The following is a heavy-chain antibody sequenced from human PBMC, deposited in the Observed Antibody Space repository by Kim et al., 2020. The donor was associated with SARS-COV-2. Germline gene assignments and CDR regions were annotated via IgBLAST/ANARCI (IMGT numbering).Heavy chain of an antibody. CDR1: GFTFSSYG. CDR3: ARDRDLNYGSGSYYHDAFDI. J-gene: IGHJ3*02. Sequence: GSLRLSCAASGFTFSSYGMHWVRQAPGKGLEWVAVIWYDGSNKYYADSVKGRFTISRDNSKNTLYLQMNSLRAEDTAVYYCARDRDLNYGSGSYYHDAFDIWGQGTMVTVSS. D-gene: IGHD3-10*01. CDR2: IWYDGSNK. V-gene: IGHV3-33*01.